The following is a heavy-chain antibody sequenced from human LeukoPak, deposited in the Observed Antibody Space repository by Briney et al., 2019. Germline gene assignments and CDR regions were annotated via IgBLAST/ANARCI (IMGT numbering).Heavy chain of an antibody. D-gene: IGHD1-26*01. CDR3: ARDSGVVSGSYRYYYYYYGMDV. Sequence: GGSLRPSCAASGFTFSSYAMSWVRQAPGKGLEWVSAISGSGGSTYYADSVKGRFTISRDNAKNSLYLQMNSLRAEDTAVYYCARDSGVVSGSYRYYYYYYGMDVWGQGTTVTVSS. CDR2: ISGSGGST. V-gene: IGHV3-23*01. J-gene: IGHJ6*02. CDR1: GFTFSSYA.